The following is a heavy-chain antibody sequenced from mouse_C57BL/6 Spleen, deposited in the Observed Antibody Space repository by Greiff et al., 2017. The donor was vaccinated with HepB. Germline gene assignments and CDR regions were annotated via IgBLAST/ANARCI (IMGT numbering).Heavy chain of an antibody. D-gene: IGHD1-1*01. CDR3: AREGYYGSSYGSYFDY. Sequence: VQLQQPGAELVRPGSSVKLSCKASGYTFTSYWMHWVKQRPIQGLEWIGNIDPSDSETHYNQKFKDKATLTVDQSSSTAYMQLSSLTSQDSAVYYCAREGYYGSSYGSYFDYWGQGTTLTVSS. V-gene: IGHV1-52*01. CDR2: IDPSDSET. J-gene: IGHJ2*01. CDR1: GYTFTSYW.